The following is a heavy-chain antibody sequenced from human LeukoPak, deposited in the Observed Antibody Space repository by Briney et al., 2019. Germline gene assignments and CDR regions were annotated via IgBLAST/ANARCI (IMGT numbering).Heavy chain of an antibody. CDR2: IGHDGSEK. CDR3: ARDGTAAGLYFDL. CDR1: GFTFTDYW. D-gene: IGHD6-13*01. Sequence: GGSLRLSCEVSGFTFTDYWMNWVRQAPGKGPEWVASIGHDGSEKTYVDSVKGRFTISRDNTKNSLSLQLNGLRAEDTAVYYCARDGTAAGLYFDLWGQGTLVTVSS. V-gene: IGHV3-7*01. J-gene: IGHJ4*01.